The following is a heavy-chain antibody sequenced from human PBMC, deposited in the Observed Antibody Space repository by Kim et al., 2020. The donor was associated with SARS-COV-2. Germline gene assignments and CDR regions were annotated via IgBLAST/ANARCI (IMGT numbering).Heavy chain of an antibody. D-gene: IGHD5-12*01. Sequence: RYTPSFQGPVTISADKSISTAYLQWSSLKASDTAMYYCARMDGYNYPFDYWGQGTLVTVSS. CDR3: ARMDGYNYPFDY. V-gene: IGHV5-51*01. J-gene: IGHJ4*02.